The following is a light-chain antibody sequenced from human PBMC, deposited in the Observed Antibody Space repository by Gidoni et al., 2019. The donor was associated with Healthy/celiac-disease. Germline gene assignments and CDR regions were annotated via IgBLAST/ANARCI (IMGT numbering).Light chain of an antibody. CDR2: AAS. Sequence: DIQMTQSPSSLSASVGDRVTITCRASQSISSYLNWYQQKPGKAPKLLIYAASSLQSGVPSRFSGSGSGTDFTLTISSLQPEDFATYYCQQSYSTLLTFXGGTKVEI. CDR3: QQSYSTLLT. J-gene: IGKJ4*01. CDR1: QSISSY. V-gene: IGKV1-39*01.